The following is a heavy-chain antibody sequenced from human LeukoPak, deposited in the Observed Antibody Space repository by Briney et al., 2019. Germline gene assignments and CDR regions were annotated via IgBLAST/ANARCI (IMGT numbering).Heavy chain of an antibody. V-gene: IGHV4-30-2*01. CDR2: IYHSGST. Sequence: PSETLSLTCAVSGGSISSGGYSWSWIRQPPGKGLEWIGYIYHSGSTYYNPSLKSRVTISVDKSKNQFSLKLSSVTAADTAVYYCASGYCSGGSCYSDYYYYGMDVWGQGTTVTVSS. CDR3: ASGYCSGGSCYSDYYYYGMDV. J-gene: IGHJ6*02. D-gene: IGHD2-15*01. CDR1: GGSISSGGYS.